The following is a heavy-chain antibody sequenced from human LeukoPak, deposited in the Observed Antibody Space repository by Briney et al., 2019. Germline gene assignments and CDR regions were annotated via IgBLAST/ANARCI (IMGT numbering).Heavy chain of an antibody. J-gene: IGHJ3*02. V-gene: IGHV3-9*03. CDR2: ISWNSGSI. D-gene: IGHD1-26*01. Sequence: GRSLRLSCAASGFTFDDYAMHWVRQVPGKGLEWVSGISWNSGSIGYADSVKGRFTISRDNAKNSLYLQMNSLRAEDMALYYCAKVSGSYSITDAFDIWGQGTMVTVSS. CDR1: GFTFDDYA. CDR3: AKVSGSYSITDAFDI.